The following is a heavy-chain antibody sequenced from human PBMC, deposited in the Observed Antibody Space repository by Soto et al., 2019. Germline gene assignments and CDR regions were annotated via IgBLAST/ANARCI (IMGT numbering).Heavy chain of an antibody. Sequence: GGSLRLSCAASGFTFSSYAMSWVRQAPGKGLEWVSAISGSGGSTYYADSMKGRFTISRDNSKNTLYLQMNSLRAEDTAVYYCAKDPPIAPRAEHFQLWGQGTLVNVYS. CDR3: AKDPPIAPRAEHFQL. CDR2: ISGSGGST. V-gene: IGHV3-23*01. CDR1: GFTFSSYA. J-gene: IGHJ1*01. D-gene: IGHD6-6*01.